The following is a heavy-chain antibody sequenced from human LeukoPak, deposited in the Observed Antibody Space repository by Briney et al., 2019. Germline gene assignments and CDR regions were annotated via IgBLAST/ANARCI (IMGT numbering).Heavy chain of an antibody. D-gene: IGHD5-18*01. CDR3: ARHLSGTAMAHYFDF. CDR2: VYSSGST. J-gene: IGHJ4*02. Sequence: TSETLSLTCSVSGDSISSARNYWGWIRQSPGKGLEWLASVYSSGSTHSNPSLTSRVSISIDMSKNQFSLKLYSVTASDAAIYYCARHLSGTAMAHYFDFWGQGTLVTVSS. V-gene: IGHV4-39*01. CDR1: GDSISSARNY.